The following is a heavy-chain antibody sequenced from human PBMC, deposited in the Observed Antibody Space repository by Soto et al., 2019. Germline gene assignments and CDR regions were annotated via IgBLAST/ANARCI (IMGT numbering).Heavy chain of an antibody. Sequence: SETLSLTCAVSSGSISSSNWWSWVRQPPGKGLEWIGEIYHSGSTNYNPSLKSRVTISVDKSKNQFSLKLSSVTAADTAVYYCARGNYGSGSYYYYYYYMDVWGKGTTVTVSS. CDR1: SGSISSSNW. CDR3: ARGNYGSGSYYYYYYYMDV. V-gene: IGHV4-4*02. J-gene: IGHJ6*03. D-gene: IGHD3-10*01. CDR2: IYHSGST.